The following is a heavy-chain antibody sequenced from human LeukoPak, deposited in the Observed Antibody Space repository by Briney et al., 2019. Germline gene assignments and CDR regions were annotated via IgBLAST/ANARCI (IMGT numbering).Heavy chain of an antibody. D-gene: IGHD6-19*01. CDR3: AKDAWSGWYGYYFDY. V-gene: IGHV3-23*01. J-gene: IGHJ4*02. Sequence: GGSLRLSCAASGFTFSSYAMSWVRQAPGKGLEWVSATSGSGGSTYYADSVKGRFTISRDNSKNTLYLQMNSLRAEDTAVYYCAKDAWSGWYGYYFDYWGQGTLVTVSS. CDR1: GFTFSSYA. CDR2: TSGSGGST.